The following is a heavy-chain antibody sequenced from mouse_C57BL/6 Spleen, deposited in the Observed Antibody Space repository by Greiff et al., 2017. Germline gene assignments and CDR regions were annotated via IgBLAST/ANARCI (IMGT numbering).Heavy chain of an antibody. J-gene: IGHJ4*01. CDR2: IDPNSGGT. V-gene: IGHV1-72*01. D-gene: IGHD1-1*02. CDR3: ARYDGLLYYYAMDY. Sequence: QVQLQQSGAELVKPGASVKLSCKASGYTFTSYWMHWVKQRPGRGLEWIGRIDPNSGGTKYNEKFTRKATLTVDKPSSTAYMQLSSLTSEDSAVYYWARYDGLLYYYAMDYWGQGTSVTVSS. CDR1: GYTFTSYW.